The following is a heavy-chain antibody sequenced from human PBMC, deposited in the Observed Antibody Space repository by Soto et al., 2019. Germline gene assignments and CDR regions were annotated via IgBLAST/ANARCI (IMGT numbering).Heavy chain of an antibody. CDR2: IWYDGSNK. V-gene: IGHV3-33*01. CDR3: ARAPYYYDSSGYLQH. Sequence: GGSLRLSCAASGFTFSSYGMHWVRQAPGKGLEWVAVIWYDGSNKYYADSVKGRFTISRDNSKNTLYLQMNSLGAEDTAVYYCARAPYYYDSSGYLQHWGQGTLVTVSS. CDR1: GFTFSSYG. D-gene: IGHD3-22*01. J-gene: IGHJ1*01.